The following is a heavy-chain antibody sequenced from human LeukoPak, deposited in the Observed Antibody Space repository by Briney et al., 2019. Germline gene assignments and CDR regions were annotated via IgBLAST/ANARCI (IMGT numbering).Heavy chain of an antibody. J-gene: IGHJ5*02. CDR2: ISVYNDNT. V-gene: IGHV1-18*01. CDR3: ARDSYPVGATPNWIDP. D-gene: IGHD1-26*01. Sequence: ASVKVSCKSSGYTFTTYGISWVRQAPGQGLEWMGWISVYNDNTKYAQKLQGRVTMTTDTSTSTAYMELRSLRSDDTAVYYCARDSYPVGATPNWIDPWGQGTLVTVSS. CDR1: GYTFTTYG.